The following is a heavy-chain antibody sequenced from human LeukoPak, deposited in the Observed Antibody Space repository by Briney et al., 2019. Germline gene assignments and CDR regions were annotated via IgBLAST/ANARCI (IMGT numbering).Heavy chain of an antibody. CDR1: GSTFSSYS. J-gene: IGHJ6*02. D-gene: IGHD5-18*01. CDR3: AGGYTYGSSDV. V-gene: IGHV3-21*01. Sequence: GGSLRLSCAAPGSTFSSYSMNWVRQAPGKGLEWVSSISTGSSYIYYADSVKGRFTISRDNAKNSLYLQMNSLRAEDTAVYYCAGGYTYGSSDVWGQGTTVTVSS. CDR2: ISTGSSYI.